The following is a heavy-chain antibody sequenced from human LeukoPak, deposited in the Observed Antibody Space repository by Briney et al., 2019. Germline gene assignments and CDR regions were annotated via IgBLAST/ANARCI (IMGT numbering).Heavy chain of an antibody. CDR3: ARVTGENWSDP. Sequence: SETLSLTCTASGGSISSYYWTWVRQPAGKGLEWIGRIYTSGSTNYSPSLKSRVSMSLDASKNLFSLNLTSVTAADTAVYYCARVTGENWSDPWGQGTLVIVSS. CDR1: GGSISSYY. J-gene: IGHJ5*02. D-gene: IGHD7-27*01. CDR2: IYTSGST. V-gene: IGHV4-4*07.